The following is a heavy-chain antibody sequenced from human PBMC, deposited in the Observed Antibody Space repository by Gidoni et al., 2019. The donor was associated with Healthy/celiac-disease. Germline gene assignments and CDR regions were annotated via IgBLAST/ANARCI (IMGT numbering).Heavy chain of an antibody. V-gene: IGHV1-69*01. CDR2: IIPIFGTA. J-gene: IGHJ4*02. D-gene: IGHD3-10*01. CDR1: GGTFSSYA. CDR3: ASVPGSGSYYRSLYYFDY. Sequence: QVQLVQSGAEVKKPGSSVKVSCKASGGTFSSYAISWVRQAPGQGLEWMGGIIPIFGTANYAQKFQGRVTITADESTSTAYMELSSLRSEDTAVYYCASVPGSGSYYRSLYYFDYWGQGTLVTVSS.